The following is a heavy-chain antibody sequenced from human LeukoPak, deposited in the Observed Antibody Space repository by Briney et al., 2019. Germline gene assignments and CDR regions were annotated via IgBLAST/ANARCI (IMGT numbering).Heavy chain of an antibody. V-gene: IGHV3-53*01. CDR1: GFTVSSNY. CDR2: IYSGGGT. Sequence: GGSLRLSCAASGFTVSSNYMSWVRQAPGKGLERVSVIYSGGGTYYADSVKGRFTISRDNSKNTLYLQMNSLRAEDTAVYFCAKGIDYGDYDYWGQGTLVTVSS. J-gene: IGHJ4*02. D-gene: IGHD4-17*01. CDR3: AKGIDYGDYDY.